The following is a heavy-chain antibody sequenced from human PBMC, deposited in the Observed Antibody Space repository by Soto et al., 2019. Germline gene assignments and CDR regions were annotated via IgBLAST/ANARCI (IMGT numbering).Heavy chain of an antibody. J-gene: IGHJ6*02. Sequence: QLQLQESGPGLVKPSETLSLTCTVSGGSISSSSYYWGWIRQPPGKGLEWIGSIYYSGSTYYNPSLKSRVTISVDTSKNQFSLKLSSVTAADTAVYYCASSYYGSGSYQRYYYYYGMDVWGQGTTVTVSS. CDR3: ASSYYGSGSYQRYYYYYGMDV. CDR1: GGSISSSSYY. CDR2: IYYSGST. D-gene: IGHD3-10*01. V-gene: IGHV4-39*01.